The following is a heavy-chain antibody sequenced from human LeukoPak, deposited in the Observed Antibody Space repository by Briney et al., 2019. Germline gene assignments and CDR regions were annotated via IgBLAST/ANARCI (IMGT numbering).Heavy chain of an antibody. D-gene: IGHD3-22*01. Sequence: ASVKVSXKASGYTFTSYYMHWVRQAPGQGPEWMGIINPSGGTRRYAQKFQDRATMTRDMSTSTVYLDLSSLSSEDTAVYYCARGHDSSGFFDYWGQGTLVTVSS. J-gene: IGHJ4*02. CDR2: INPSGGTR. CDR3: ARGHDSSGFFDY. V-gene: IGHV1-46*01. CDR1: GYTFTSYY.